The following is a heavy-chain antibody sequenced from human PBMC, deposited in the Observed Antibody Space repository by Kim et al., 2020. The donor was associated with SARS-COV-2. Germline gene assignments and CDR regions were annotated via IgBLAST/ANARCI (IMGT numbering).Heavy chain of an antibody. D-gene: IGHD3-10*01. V-gene: IGHV1-2*02. J-gene: IGHJ6*02. CDR3: ASLTIFYYITMVRGAAWGSVMDV. Sequence: ASVKVSCKASGYTFTGYYMHWVRQAPGQGLEWMGWINPNSGGTNYAQKFQGRVTMTRDTSISTAYMELSRLRSDDTAVYYCASLTIFYYITMVRGAAWGSVMDVWGQGTTVTVSS. CDR1: GYTFTGYY. CDR2: INPNSGGT.